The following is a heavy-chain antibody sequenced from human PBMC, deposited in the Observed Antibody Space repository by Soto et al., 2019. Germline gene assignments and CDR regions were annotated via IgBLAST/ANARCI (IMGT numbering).Heavy chain of an antibody. V-gene: IGHV4-34*01. CDR2: TNHVGTT. Sequence: PSETLSLTCAVSGGSFRGFYWTWIRQSQGKGLEWLGDTNHVGTTNYNPSLKSRVSIPVDTSKSQSSLKLSSVTAADTAVYYCAGAQDFWGGRQQPIDSWGQGTLVTVS. J-gene: IGHJ4*02. D-gene: IGHD3-3*01. CDR3: AGAQDFWGGRQQPIDS. CDR1: GGSFRGFY.